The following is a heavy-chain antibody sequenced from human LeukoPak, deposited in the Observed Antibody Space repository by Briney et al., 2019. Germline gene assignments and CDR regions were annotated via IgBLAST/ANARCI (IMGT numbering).Heavy chain of an antibody. J-gene: IGHJ6*02. CDR2: IYYSGST. CDR3: ARGPSSDIVVVPATGRQSPRALNYYYGMDV. Sequence: SETLSLTCTVSGGSISSGGYYWSWIRQHPGKGLEWIGYIYYSGSTYYNPSLKSRVTISVDTSKNQFSLKLSSVTAADTAVYYCARGPSSDIVVVPATGRQSPRALNYYYGMDVWGQGTTVTVSS. CDR1: GGSISSGGYY. V-gene: IGHV4-31*03. D-gene: IGHD2-2*01.